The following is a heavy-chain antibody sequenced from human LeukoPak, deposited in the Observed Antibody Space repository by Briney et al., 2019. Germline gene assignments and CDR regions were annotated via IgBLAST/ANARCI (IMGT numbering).Heavy chain of an antibody. CDR1: GFTFSSYA. D-gene: IGHD6-6*01. CDR3: AKGPGRIAARPGRYYFDY. Sequence: GGSLRLSCAASGFTFSSYAMSWVRQAPGKGLEWVSVISGSGAGTYYADSMKGRFTISRDNSKNTLYLQMNSLRAEDTAVYYCAKGPGRIAARPGRYYFDYWGQGTLVTVSS. CDR2: ISGSGAGT. V-gene: IGHV3-23*01. J-gene: IGHJ4*02.